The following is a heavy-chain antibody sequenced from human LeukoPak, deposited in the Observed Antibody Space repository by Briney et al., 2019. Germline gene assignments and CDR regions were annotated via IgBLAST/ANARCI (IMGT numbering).Heavy chain of an antibody. V-gene: IGHV3-30*18. Sequence: GRSLRLSCSASGFTFSSYGMHWVRQAPGKGLEWVAVISYDASNKYYADSVKGRFTISRDNSKNTLYLQMNSLRAEDTAVYYCAKDGGIAVAGTFDYWGQGTLVTVSS. D-gene: IGHD6-19*01. CDR3: AKDGGIAVAGTFDY. CDR1: GFTFSSYG. CDR2: ISYDASNK. J-gene: IGHJ4*02.